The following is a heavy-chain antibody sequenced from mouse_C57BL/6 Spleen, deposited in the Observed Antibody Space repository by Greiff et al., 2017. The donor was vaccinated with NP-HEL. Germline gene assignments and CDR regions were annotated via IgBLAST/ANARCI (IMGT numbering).Heavy chain of an antibody. D-gene: IGHD2-1*01. Sequence: QVQLQQSGAELVRPGSSVKLSCKASGYTFTSYWMHWVTPRPIQGLEWIGNIDPSDSETHSNQKFKDKATLTVDNSSSTAYMQLSSLTSEDSAVYYCARGGYGNYWYFDVWGTGTTVTVSS. CDR2: IDPSDSET. V-gene: IGHV1-52*01. J-gene: IGHJ1*03. CDR3: ARGGYGNYWYFDV. CDR1: GYTFTSYW.